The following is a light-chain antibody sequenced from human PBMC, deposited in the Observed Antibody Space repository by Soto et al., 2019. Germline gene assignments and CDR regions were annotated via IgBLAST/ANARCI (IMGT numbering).Light chain of an antibody. CDR2: AAS. CDR3: QQVNSFPST. J-gene: IGKJ5*01. CDR1: QGISSH. Sequence: IQLTQSPSSLSASVGDRVTITWRASQGISSHLAWYQQKPGKAPKLLIYAASTLQTGVPSRFSGGGSGTDFTLTLSSLQPEDFATYYCQQVNSFPSTFGQGTRLEIK. V-gene: IGKV1-9*01.